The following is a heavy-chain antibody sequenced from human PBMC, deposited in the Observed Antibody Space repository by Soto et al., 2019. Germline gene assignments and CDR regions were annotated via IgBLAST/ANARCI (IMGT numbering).Heavy chain of an antibody. V-gene: IGHV4-39*01. D-gene: IGHD6-19*01. CDR1: GGSITRNNHF. CDR2: IQYGGTT. J-gene: IGHJ4*02. CDR3: ARLGSSGWYQGSYFDY. Sequence: QLQLQESGPGLVKASETLSLTCTVSGGSITRNNHFWGWIRQSPGKGLEWIGSIQYGGTTNYNPSLKRRVIMSAETSKNQFSLMMNSVTAADTAVYYCARLGSSGWYQGSYFDYWGQGTLVTVSS.